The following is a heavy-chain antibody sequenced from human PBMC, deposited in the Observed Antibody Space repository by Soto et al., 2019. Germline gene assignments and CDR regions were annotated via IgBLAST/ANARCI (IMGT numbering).Heavy chain of an antibody. Sequence: GGSLRLSCAASGFTFSSYGMHWVRQAPGKGLEWVAVISYDGSNKYYADSVKGRFTISRDNSKNTLYLQMNSLRAEDTAVYYCAKCLYYYDSSGYYFDYWGQGTLVTVSS. CDR3: AKCLYYYDSSGYYFDY. J-gene: IGHJ4*02. V-gene: IGHV3-30*18. CDR1: GFTFSSYG. CDR2: ISYDGSNK. D-gene: IGHD3-22*01.